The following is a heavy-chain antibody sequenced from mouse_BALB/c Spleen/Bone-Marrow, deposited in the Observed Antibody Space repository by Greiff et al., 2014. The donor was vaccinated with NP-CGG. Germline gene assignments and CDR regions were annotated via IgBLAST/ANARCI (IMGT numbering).Heavy chain of an antibody. J-gene: IGHJ2*01. Sequence: VKLVESGSVLVRPGASVKLSCKASGYTFTSSWMHWAKQRPGQGLEWIGEIHPNSGNTNYNEKFKGKATLTVDTSSSTAYVDLSSLTSEDSAVYYCARGGFDYWGQGTTLTVSS. CDR3: ARGGFDY. V-gene: IGHV1S130*01. CDR2: IHPNSGNT. CDR1: GYTFTSSW.